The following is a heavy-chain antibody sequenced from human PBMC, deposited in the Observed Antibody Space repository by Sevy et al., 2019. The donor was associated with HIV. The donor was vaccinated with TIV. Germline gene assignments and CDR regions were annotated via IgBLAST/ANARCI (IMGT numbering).Heavy chain of an antibody. CDR3: ARVRTVAGVNGVGWFDP. V-gene: IGHV4-61*02. CDR2: IYPSGST. D-gene: IGHD2-8*01. CDR1: GGSISSGGYY. J-gene: IGHJ5*02. Sequence: SEILSLTCTVSGGSISSGGYYWSWIRQPAGEGLEWIGRIYPSGSTNYRPSLKSRVTMSVDTSKNQFSLEPSSVTAADTAVYYCARVRTVAGVNGVGWFDPWGQGTLVTVSS.